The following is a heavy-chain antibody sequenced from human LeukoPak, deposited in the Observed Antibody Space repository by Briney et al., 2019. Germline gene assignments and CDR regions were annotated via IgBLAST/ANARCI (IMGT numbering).Heavy chain of an antibody. V-gene: IGHV4-59*01. D-gene: IGHD6-13*01. CDR1: GGSISSYY. Sequence: SETLSLTCTVSGGSISSYYRSWIRQPPGKGLEWIGYIYYSGSTNYNPSLKSRVTMSVDTSKNQFSLKLSSVTAADTALYYCARVHLYSSSWYGIDYWGQGTLVTVSS. CDR3: ARVHLYSSSWYGIDY. CDR2: IYYSGST. J-gene: IGHJ4*02.